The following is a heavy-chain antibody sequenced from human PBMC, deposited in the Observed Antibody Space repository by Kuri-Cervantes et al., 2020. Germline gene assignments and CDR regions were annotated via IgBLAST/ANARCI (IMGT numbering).Heavy chain of an antibody. Sequence: QVKLEESGPELVRPGASVTLSCKASGYTFTDYEMHWVKQTPVHGLEWIGAIDPETGGTAYNQKFKGKAILTADKSSSTAYMELRSLTSEDSAVYYCTRSSITTVVGAMDYWGQGTSVTVSS. J-gene: IGHJ4*01. CDR3: TRSSITTVVGAMDY. D-gene: IGHD3-22*01. V-gene: IGHV1-24*01. CDR1: GYTFTDYE. CDR2: IDPETGGT.